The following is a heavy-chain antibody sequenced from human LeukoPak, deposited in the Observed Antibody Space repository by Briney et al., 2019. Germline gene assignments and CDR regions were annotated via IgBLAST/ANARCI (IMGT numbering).Heavy chain of an antibody. J-gene: IGHJ6*02. CDR1: GGSINSYY. V-gene: IGHV4-59*01. CDR2: IYYSGST. CDR3: ARTSRHSYGSGSNLTPWPADMDV. D-gene: IGHD3-10*01. Sequence: SETLSLTCTVSGGSINSYYWTWIRQPPGKGLEWIGYIYYSGSTHYNPSLNSRVTISMDTSKNQFSLKLSSVTAADTAVYYCARTSRHSYGSGSNLTPWPADMDVWGQGTTVTVSS.